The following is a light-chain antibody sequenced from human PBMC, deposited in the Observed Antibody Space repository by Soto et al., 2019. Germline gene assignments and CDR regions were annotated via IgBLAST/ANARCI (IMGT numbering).Light chain of an antibody. CDR1: QSLVHSDGNTY. J-gene: IGKJ1*01. V-gene: IGKV2-30*02. CDR3: MQGTHWPRT. CDR2: KVS. Sequence: DVVMTQSPLSLPVTLGQPASISCRSSQSLVHSDGNTYLNWFQQRPGQSPRRLIYKVSNRDSGVPDRFSGSGSGTEVTLKISRLEAEDVAVYYCMQGTHWPRTFGQGTKVEIK.